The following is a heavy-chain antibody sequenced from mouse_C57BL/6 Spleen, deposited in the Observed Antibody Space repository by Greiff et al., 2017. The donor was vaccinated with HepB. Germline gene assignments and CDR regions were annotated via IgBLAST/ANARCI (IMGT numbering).Heavy chain of an antibody. CDR3: ARGGDYYGSRDWYFDV. D-gene: IGHD1-1*01. CDR2: INPSNGGT. Sequence: VQLQQPGTELVKPGASVKLSCKASGYTFTSYWMHWVKQRPGQGLEWIGNINPSNGGTNYNEKFKSKATLTVDKSSSTAYMQLSSLTSEDSAVYYCARGGDYYGSRDWYFDVWGTGTTVTVSS. V-gene: IGHV1-53*01. J-gene: IGHJ1*03. CDR1: GYTFTSYW.